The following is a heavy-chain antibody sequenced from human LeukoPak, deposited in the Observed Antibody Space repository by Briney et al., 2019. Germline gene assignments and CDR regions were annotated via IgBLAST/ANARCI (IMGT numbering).Heavy chain of an antibody. J-gene: IGHJ4*02. D-gene: IGHD3-22*01. CDR2: INPNSGGT. CDR3: ARTYYHDSSGYYYFDY. V-gene: IGHV1-2*02. Sequence: ASVKVSCKASGYTFTGYYMHWVRQAPGQGLEWMGWINPNSGGTNYAQKFQGRVTMTRDTSISTAYMELSRLRSDDTAVYYCARTYYHDSSGYYYFDYWGQGTLVTVSS. CDR1: GYTFTGYY.